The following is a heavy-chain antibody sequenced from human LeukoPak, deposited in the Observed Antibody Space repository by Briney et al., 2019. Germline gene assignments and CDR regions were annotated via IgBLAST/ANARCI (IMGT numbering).Heavy chain of an antibody. CDR1: GGSISSYY. CDR3: ARDLARGFGELMYNWFDP. V-gene: IGHV4-59*01. CDR2: IYYSGST. Sequence: SETLSLTCTVSGGSISSYYWSWIRQPPGKGLEWIGYIYYSGSTNYNPSLESRVTISVDTSKNQFSLKLSSVTAADTAVYYCARDLARGFGELMYNWFDPWGQGTLVTVSS. D-gene: IGHD3-10*01. J-gene: IGHJ5*02.